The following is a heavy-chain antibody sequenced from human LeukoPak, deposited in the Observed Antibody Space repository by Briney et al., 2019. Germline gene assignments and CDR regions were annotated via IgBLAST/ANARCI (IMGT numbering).Heavy chain of an antibody. J-gene: IGHJ6*02. D-gene: IGHD3-16*01. CDR1: GFTFNSYA. CDR2: ISNDGSNK. CDR3: ARGGGLDV. Sequence: PGGSLRLSCAASGFTFNSYAMHWVRQAPGKGLEWVAVISNDGSNKYYADSVKGRFTISRDNSKNTLYLQMNSLRGEDTAVYYCARGGGLDVWGQGATVTVSS. V-gene: IGHV3-30-3*01.